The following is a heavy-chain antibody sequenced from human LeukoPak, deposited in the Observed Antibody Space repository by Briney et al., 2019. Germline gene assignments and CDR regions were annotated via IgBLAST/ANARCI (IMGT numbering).Heavy chain of an antibody. J-gene: IGHJ6*03. CDR2: TSASGTST. D-gene: IGHD6-13*01. Sequence: GGSLRLSCAASGFTFSNYAMSWVRQAPGKGLEWVSATSASGTSTYYADSVKGRFTISRDNSKNTLYPQMNSLRAEDTAVYYCAKFITAAGTNYYYMDVWGKGTTVTVSS. V-gene: IGHV3-23*01. CDR3: AKFITAAGTNYYYMDV. CDR1: GFTFSNYA.